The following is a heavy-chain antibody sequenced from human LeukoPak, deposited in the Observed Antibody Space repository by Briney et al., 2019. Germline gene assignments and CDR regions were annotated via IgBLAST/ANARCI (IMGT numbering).Heavy chain of an antibody. V-gene: IGHV1-2*02. J-gene: IGHJ4*02. D-gene: IGHD3-22*01. CDR3: ARAEGPEGIVVTLFDY. Sequence: ASVKVSCKASGYTFTEYYMHWVRQAPGQGLEWMGWINPNSGGTNYAQKFQGRVTMTRDTSISTAYMELSRLRSDDTAVYYCARAEGPEGIVVTLFDYWGQGTLVTVSS. CDR2: INPNSGGT. CDR1: GYTFTEYY.